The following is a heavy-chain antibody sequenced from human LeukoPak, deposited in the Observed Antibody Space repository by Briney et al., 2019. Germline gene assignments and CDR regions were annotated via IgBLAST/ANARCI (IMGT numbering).Heavy chain of an antibody. Sequence: ASLKVSCKASGYTFTGYFMHWVPQAPGHGLEWMGRINLNSGDTYYAQNFQCRVTMTRDTSISTAYVELSRLTSDDTAIYYCARDLSSTANWEFDYWGQGTLVTVSS. J-gene: IGHJ4*02. V-gene: IGHV1-2*06. CDR2: INLNSGDT. CDR3: ARDLSSTANWEFDY. D-gene: IGHD1-26*01. CDR1: GYTFTGYF.